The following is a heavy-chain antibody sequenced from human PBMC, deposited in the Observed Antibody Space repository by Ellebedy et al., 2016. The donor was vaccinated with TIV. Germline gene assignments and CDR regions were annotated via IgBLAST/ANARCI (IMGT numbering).Heavy chain of an antibody. V-gene: IGHV3-30-3*01. Sequence: GESLKISXAASGFTFSSYAMHWVRQAPGKGLEWVAVISYDGSNKYYADSVKGRFTISRDNSKNTLYLQMNSLRAEDTAVYYCAKDATGSGSPKTTFYYYGMDVWGQGTTVTVSS. CDR2: ISYDGSNK. J-gene: IGHJ6*02. CDR3: AKDATGSGSPKTTFYYYGMDV. D-gene: IGHD3-10*01. CDR1: GFTFSSYA.